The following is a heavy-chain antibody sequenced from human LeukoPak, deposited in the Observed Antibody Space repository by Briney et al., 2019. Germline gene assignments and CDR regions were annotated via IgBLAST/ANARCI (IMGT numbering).Heavy chain of an antibody. CDR1: GYTFTSYY. CDR2: INPSGGST. D-gene: IGHD6-19*01. V-gene: IGHV1-46*01. J-gene: IGHJ4*02. Sequence: ASVKVSCKASGYTFTSYYMHWVRQAPGQGLEWMGIINPSGGSTSYAQKFQGRVTITRDTSASTAYMELSSLRSEDMAVYYCARERAGAVAYFDYWGQGTLVTVSS. CDR3: ARERAGAVAYFDY.